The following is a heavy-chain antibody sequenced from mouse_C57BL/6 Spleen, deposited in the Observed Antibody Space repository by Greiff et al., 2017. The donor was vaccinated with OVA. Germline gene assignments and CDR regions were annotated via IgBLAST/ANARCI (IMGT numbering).Heavy chain of an antibody. CDR3: AREGGSRTDYFDY. J-gene: IGHJ2*01. CDR1: GYTFTSYW. D-gene: IGHD1-1*01. CDR2: IDPSDSYT. Sequence: QVQLQQSGAELVMPGASVKLSCKASGYTFTSYWMHWVKQRPGQGLEWIGEIDPSDSYTNYNQKFKGKSTLTVDKSSSTAYMQLSSLTSEDSAVYYCAREGGSRTDYFDYWGQGTTLTVSS. V-gene: IGHV1-69*01.